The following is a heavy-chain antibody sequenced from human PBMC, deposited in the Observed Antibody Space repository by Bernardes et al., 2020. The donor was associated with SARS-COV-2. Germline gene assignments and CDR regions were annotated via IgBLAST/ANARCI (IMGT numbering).Heavy chain of an antibody. CDR3: AKDIRLSRTLYSSSWTGDAFDI. J-gene: IGHJ3*02. D-gene: IGHD6-13*01. CDR1: GFTFDNYA. Sequence: SLSLSCAASGFTFDNYAMHWVRPAPGKGLECVSGISWNSGSIGYADSVKGRFTISRDNAKNSLYLQKNSLRAKDTALYYCAKDIRLSRTLYSSSWTGDAFDIWGQGTMGTVSS. CDR2: ISWNSGSI. V-gene: IGHV3-9*01.